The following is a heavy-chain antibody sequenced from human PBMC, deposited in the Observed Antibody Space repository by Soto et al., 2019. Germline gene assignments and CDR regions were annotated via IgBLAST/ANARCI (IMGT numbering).Heavy chain of an antibody. CDR3: ATGDDYGHRRKAFDI. V-gene: IGHV3-30*03. J-gene: IGHJ3*02. CDR2: ISYDGSNK. D-gene: IGHD4-17*01. CDR1: GFTFSNYG. Sequence: QVQLVESGGGVVQPGRSLRLSCAASGFTFSNYGMHWVRQAPGKGLEWVAVISYDGSNKYYADSVKGRFTISRDNCKSALYLQMNSLRAEDTAVYYCATGDDYGHRRKAFDIWGQGTMVTVSS.